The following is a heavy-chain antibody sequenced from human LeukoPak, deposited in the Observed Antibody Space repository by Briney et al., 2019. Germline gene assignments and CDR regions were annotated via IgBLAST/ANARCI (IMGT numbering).Heavy chain of an antibody. D-gene: IGHD1-26*01. Sequence: SETLSLTCTVSGGFISSYYWSWIRQPPGKGLEWIGYIYYSGSANYNPSLKSRVTISVDTSKNQFSLKLSSVTAADTAVYYCASIEIVGATGQFDYWGQGTLVTVSS. V-gene: IGHV4-59*01. CDR2: IYYSGSA. CDR1: GGFISSYY. CDR3: ASIEIVGATGQFDY. J-gene: IGHJ4*02.